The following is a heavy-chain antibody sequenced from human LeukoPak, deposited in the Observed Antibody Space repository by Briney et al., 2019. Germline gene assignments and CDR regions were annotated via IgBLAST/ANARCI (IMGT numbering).Heavy chain of an antibody. CDR1: GGSISSSDW. J-gene: IGHJ6*03. CDR2: INHSGST. V-gene: IGHV4-4*02. CDR3: ARPNIVVVPAARRVDYYMDV. Sequence: PSETLSLTCAVSGGSISSSDWWSWVRQPPGKGLEWIGEINHSGSTNYNPSLKSRVTISVDTSKNQFSLKLSSVTAADTAVYYCARPNIVVVPAARRVDYYMDVWGKGTTVTISS. D-gene: IGHD2-2*01.